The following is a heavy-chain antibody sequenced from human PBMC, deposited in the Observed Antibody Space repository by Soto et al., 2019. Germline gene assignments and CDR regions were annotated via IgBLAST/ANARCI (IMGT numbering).Heavy chain of an antibody. CDR1: GYTFTSYG. CDR3: ARGASLSPIVAEGAIDY. J-gene: IGHJ4*02. CDR2: ISAYNGNT. V-gene: IGHV1-18*01. Sequence: ASVKVSCKASGYTFTSYGISWVRQAPGQGLEWMGWISAYNGNTNYAQKLQGRVTMTTDTSTSTAYMELRSLRSDDTAVYYCARGASLSPIVAEGAIDYWGQGTLVTVSS. D-gene: IGHD5-12*01.